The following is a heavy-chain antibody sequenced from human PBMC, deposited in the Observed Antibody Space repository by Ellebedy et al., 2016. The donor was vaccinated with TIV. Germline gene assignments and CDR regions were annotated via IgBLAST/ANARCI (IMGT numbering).Heavy chain of an antibody. Sequence: SETLSLTXTVSGGSVSSANYFWTWIRQAPGKGLEWIGSVSYSGSPNYNPSLKSRVTITGDSSKNQFSLRLNSVTAADTAVYYCARDGRFCDAVCYPYFDFWGRGTLVTVSS. D-gene: IGHD2-21*01. CDR1: GGSVSSANYF. V-gene: IGHV4-61*01. J-gene: IGHJ4*02. CDR3: ARDGRFCDAVCYPYFDF. CDR2: VSYSGSP.